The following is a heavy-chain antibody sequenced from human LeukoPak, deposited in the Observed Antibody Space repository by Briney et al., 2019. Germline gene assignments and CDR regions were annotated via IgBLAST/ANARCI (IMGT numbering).Heavy chain of an antibody. CDR1: GYTFTGYY. Sequence: GASVKVSCKASGYTFTGYYMHWVRQAPGQGLEWMGWINPNSGGTNYAQKFQGRVTMTRDTSISTVYMELSSLRSEDTAVYYCARVRYSGSNAAFDIWGQGTMVTVSS. J-gene: IGHJ3*02. D-gene: IGHD1-26*01. V-gene: IGHV1-2*02. CDR3: ARVRYSGSNAAFDI. CDR2: INPNSGGT.